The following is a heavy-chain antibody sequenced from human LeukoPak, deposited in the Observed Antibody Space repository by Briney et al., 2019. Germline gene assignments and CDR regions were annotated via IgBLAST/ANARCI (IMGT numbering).Heavy chain of an antibody. Sequence: ASVKVSCKASGYTFTGYYMHWVRQAPGQGLEWMGWINPNSGGTNYAQKFQGRVTMTRDTSISTAYMELSRLRSDDTAVYYCARDLRGAAGTPGYWGQGTLVTVSS. V-gene: IGHV1-2*02. J-gene: IGHJ4*02. D-gene: IGHD6-13*01. CDR3: ARDLRGAAGTPGY. CDR1: GYTFTGYY. CDR2: INPNSGGT.